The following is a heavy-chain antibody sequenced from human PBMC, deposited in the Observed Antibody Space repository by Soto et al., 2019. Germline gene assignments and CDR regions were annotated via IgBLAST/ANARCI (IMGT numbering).Heavy chain of an antibody. V-gene: IGHV3-21*01. J-gene: IGHJ6*02. CDR3: ARDRREVGATWDPVVAMDV. CDR1: GFTFSSYS. Sequence: GGSLRLSCAASGFTFSSYSMNWVRQAPGKGLEWVSSISSSSSYIYYADSVKGRFTISRDNAKNSLYLQMNSLRAEDTAVYYCARDRREVGATWDPVVAMDVWGQGTTVTVSS. CDR2: ISSSSSYI. D-gene: IGHD1-26*01.